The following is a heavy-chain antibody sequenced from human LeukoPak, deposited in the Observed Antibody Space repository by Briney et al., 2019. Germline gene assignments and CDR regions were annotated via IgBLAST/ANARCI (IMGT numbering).Heavy chain of an antibody. CDR2: INPDSGGT. Sequence: ASVKVSCKASGYTFTAYYVHWVRQAPGQGLEWMGWINPDSGGTNYAQNLQGKVTMTRDTSLNTAYLELSGLTSDDTAVYYCAREDGSAWTDLFDYWGQGALVTVSS. J-gene: IGHJ4*02. V-gene: IGHV1-2*02. CDR1: GYTFTAYY. D-gene: IGHD6-19*01. CDR3: AREDGSAWTDLFDY.